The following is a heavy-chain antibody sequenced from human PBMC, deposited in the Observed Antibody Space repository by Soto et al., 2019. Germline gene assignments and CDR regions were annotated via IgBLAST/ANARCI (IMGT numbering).Heavy chain of an antibody. CDR3: AKDGGSDSYYFDF. Sequence: PGGSLRLSCAASGFSFSDYWMTWVRQAPGKGLERVANIKQDGSEKFYEASVKGRFTISRDNAKNSLYLQLNGLRPDDTAVYYCAKDGGSDSYYFDFWGQGTLVTVSS. CDR1: GFSFSDYW. CDR2: IKQDGSEK. J-gene: IGHJ4*02. V-gene: IGHV3-7*03. D-gene: IGHD2-21*02.